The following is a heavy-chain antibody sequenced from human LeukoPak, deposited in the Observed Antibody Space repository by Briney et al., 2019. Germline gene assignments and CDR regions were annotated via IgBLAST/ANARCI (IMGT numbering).Heavy chain of an antibody. V-gene: IGHV3-23*01. CDR1: GFTFTSYA. CDR3: AKYYYGSGSPGDWFDP. D-gene: IGHD3-10*01. Sequence: GGSLRLSCAASGFTFTSYAMGWVRQPLGTGLEWVSTISAGGGSTYYADSVKGRFTISRDTSKNTLYLQMNRLRADDTAVYYCAKYYYGSGSPGDWFDPWGQGTLVTVSS. CDR2: ISAGGGST. J-gene: IGHJ5*02.